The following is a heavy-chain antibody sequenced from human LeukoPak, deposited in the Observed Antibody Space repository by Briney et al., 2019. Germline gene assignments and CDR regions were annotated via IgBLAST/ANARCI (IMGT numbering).Heavy chain of an antibody. J-gene: IGHJ4*02. V-gene: IGHV3-7*02. CDR3: AILRGGNY. CDR1: GFTVSSNY. CDR2: IKQDGSDK. D-gene: IGHD3-10*01. Sequence: PGGSLRLSCAASGFTVSSNYMTWVRQAPGKGLEWVANIKQDGSDKYYVDSAKGRFTISRDNAQNSLHLQMNSLRAEDTAVYYCAILRGGNYWGQGTLVTVSS.